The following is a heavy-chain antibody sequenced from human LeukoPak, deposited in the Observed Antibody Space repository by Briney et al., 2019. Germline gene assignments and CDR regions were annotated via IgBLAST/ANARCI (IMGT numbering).Heavy chain of an antibody. D-gene: IGHD6-19*01. CDR3: AKDFNLYSSGWYWFDP. Sequence: GGSLRLSCAASGFSFSINGMSWVRQAPGKGLEWVSTISGSSGSTYYADSVKGRFTISRDNSKNTLYLQMNSLRAEDTAVYYCAKDFNLYSSGWYWFDPWGQGTLVTVSS. J-gene: IGHJ5*02. CDR2: ISGSSGST. V-gene: IGHV3-23*01. CDR1: GFSFSING.